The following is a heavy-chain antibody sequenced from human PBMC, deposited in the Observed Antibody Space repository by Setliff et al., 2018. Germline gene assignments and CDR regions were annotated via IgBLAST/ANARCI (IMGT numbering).Heavy chain of an antibody. Sequence: ASVKVSCKVSGYTLTELSRHWVRQAPGKGLEWMGGFDPEDGETIYAQKFQGRVTMTEDTSTDTAYMELSSLRSEDTAVYYCARQDGRGGFVSYYYYGMDVWGQGTTVTVSS. CDR2: FDPEDGET. J-gene: IGHJ6*02. D-gene: IGHD3-16*01. CDR3: ARQDGRGGFVSYYYYGMDV. CDR1: GYTLTELS. V-gene: IGHV1-24*01.